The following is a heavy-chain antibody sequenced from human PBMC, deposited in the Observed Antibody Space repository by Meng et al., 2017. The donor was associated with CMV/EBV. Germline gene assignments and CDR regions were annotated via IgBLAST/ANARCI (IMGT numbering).Heavy chain of an antibody. V-gene: IGHV4-39*06. Sequence: RLQLQESVPVPVKPSETLSLTCSVSGCSNSSSSYYWGWIRQPPGKGLEWIGSIYYSGSTYYNPSLKSRVTISVDTSKNQFSLKLSSVTAADTAVYYCARGVVTMIVVYDPWGQGTLVTVSS. CDR3: ARGVVTMIVVYDP. D-gene: IGHD3-22*01. J-gene: IGHJ5*02. CDR2: IYYSGST. CDR1: GCSNSSSSYY.